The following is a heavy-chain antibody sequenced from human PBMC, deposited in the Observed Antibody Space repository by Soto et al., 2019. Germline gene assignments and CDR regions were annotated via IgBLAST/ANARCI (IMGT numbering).Heavy chain of an antibody. Sequence: SETLSLTCDVYGGSFIDYIWTWSLQTPGKGLQWIGQINHSGSANYNPSLKSRVTISVHTSSSQFSLDLSSVTTADTAVYYCARGRVASTADFDYWGQGALVTVSS. CDR3: ARGRVASTADFDY. D-gene: IGHD2-2*01. J-gene: IGHJ4*02. V-gene: IGHV4-34*01. CDR1: GGSFIDYI. CDR2: INHSGSA.